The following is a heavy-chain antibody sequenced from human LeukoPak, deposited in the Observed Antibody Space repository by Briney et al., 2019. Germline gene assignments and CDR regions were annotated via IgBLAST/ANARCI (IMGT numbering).Heavy chain of an antibody. Sequence: GGPVKAAGRRAGGTCSSYAITWLRQAHGQGLEWMGGIIPIFGTANYAQKFQGRVTITADKSTSTAYMELSSLRSEDTAVYYCARDPPLWFGELSPDAFDIWGQGTMVTVSS. V-gene: IGHV1-69*06. J-gene: IGHJ3*02. CDR3: ARDPPLWFGELSPDAFDI. CDR1: GGTCSSYA. CDR2: IIPIFGTA. D-gene: IGHD3-10*01.